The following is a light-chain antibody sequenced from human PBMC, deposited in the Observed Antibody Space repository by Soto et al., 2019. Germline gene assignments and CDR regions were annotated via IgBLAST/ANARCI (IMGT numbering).Light chain of an antibody. CDR3: QQYNSYST. CDR2: GAS. V-gene: IGKV3-20*01. CDR1: HSVSRTY. J-gene: IGKJ5*01. Sequence: EIVLTESACTLSLSPRESATLSCRASHSVSRTYLAWYQQKPGQAPRLLIFGASDRATGTPDRFSGSGSGTDFTLTISSLQPDDFATYYCQQYNSYSTFGQGTRLEIK.